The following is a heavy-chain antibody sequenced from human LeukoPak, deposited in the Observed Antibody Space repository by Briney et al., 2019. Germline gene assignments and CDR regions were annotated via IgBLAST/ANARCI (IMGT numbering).Heavy chain of an antibody. CDR1: GYTFTSYG. D-gene: IGHD1-26*01. CDR2: ISAYNGNT. V-gene: IGHV1-18*01. CDR3: ARDLRSVRRVGALPGY. Sequence: ASVKVSCKAPGYTFTSYGISWVRQAPGQGLEWMGWISAYNGNTNYAQKLQGRVTMTTDTSTSTAYMELRSLRSDDTAVYYCARDLRSVRRVGALPGYWGQGTLVTVSS. J-gene: IGHJ4*02.